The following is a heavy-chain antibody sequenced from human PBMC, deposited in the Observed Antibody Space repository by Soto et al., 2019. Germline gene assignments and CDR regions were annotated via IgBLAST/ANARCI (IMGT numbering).Heavy chain of an antibody. CDR3: ARINGGSPDF. CDR1: GGPINAHF. J-gene: IGHJ4*02. V-gene: IGHV4-4*07. Sequence: SETLSLTGTISGGPINAHFWRWIRQPAGKGLEFSGHIYISGTTTYNPSLKSRVTLSIDPPKSQLSLKLSSVTAADTAVYYCARINGGSPDFWGQGTLVT. CDR2: IYISGTT. D-gene: IGHD2-15*01.